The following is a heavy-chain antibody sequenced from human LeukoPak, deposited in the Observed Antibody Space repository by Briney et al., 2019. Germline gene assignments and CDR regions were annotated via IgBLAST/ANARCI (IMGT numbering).Heavy chain of an antibody. V-gene: IGHV3-23*01. Sequence: PGGSLRLSCAASGFTFSSYAMSWVRQAPGKGLEWVSAISGSGGSTYYADSMKGRFTISRDNSKNTLYLQMNSLRAEDTAVYYCAKDPHYYDSSGYSLDYWGQGTLVTVSS. CDR3: AKDPHYYDSSGYSLDY. CDR2: ISGSGGST. J-gene: IGHJ4*02. D-gene: IGHD3-22*01. CDR1: GFTFSSYA.